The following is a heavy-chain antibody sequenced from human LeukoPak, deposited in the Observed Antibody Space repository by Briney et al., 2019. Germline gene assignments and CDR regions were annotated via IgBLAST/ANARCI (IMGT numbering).Heavy chain of an antibody. CDR3: AKYAGPGVLVGMDV. Sequence: PGGSLRLSRAASGFTFSSYAMSWVRQAPGKGLEWVSAISGSGGSTYYADSVKGRFTISRDNSKTTLYLQMNSLRAEDTAVYYCAKYAGPGVLVGMDVWGQGTTVTVSS. CDR1: GFTFSSYA. J-gene: IGHJ6*02. V-gene: IGHV3-23*01. D-gene: IGHD3-3*01. CDR2: ISGSGGST.